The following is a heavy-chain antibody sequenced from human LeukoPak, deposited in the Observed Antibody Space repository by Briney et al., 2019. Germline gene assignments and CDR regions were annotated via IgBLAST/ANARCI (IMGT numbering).Heavy chain of an antibody. CDR2: IYSGGST. V-gene: IGHV3-66*02. Sequence: GGSLRLSCAASGITVSSNYMSWVRQAPGKGLEWVSVIYSGGSTYYADSVKGRFTISRDNSKNTLYLQMNSLRAEDTAVYYCATSGSSSSFDYWGQGTLVTVSS. CDR3: ATSGSSSSFDY. D-gene: IGHD6-13*01. CDR1: GITVSSNY. J-gene: IGHJ4*02.